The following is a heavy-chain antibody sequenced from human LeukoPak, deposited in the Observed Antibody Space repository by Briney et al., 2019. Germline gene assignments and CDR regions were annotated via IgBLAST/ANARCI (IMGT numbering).Heavy chain of an antibody. CDR2: ISSSGSTI. Sequence: PGGSLRLSCTASGFNVSSKYMNWVRQAPGKGLEWVSYISSSGSTIYYADSVKGRFTISRDNAKNSLYLQMNSLRAEDTAVYYCAELGITMIGGVWGKGTTVTISS. CDR3: AELGITMIGGV. D-gene: IGHD3-10*02. CDR1: GFNVSSKY. J-gene: IGHJ6*04. V-gene: IGHV3-48*03.